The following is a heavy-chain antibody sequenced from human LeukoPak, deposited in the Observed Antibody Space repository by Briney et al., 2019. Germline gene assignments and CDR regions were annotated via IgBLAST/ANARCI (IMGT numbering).Heavy chain of an antibody. CDR3: AKDRRSPAGNVFDY. CDR1: GFTFSSYS. J-gene: IGHJ4*02. D-gene: IGHD6-19*01. CDR2: ISSSSSYI. Sequence: GGSLRLSCAASGFTFSSYSMNWVRQAPGKGLEWVSSISSSSSYIYYADSVKGRFTISRDNSKNTLYLQMNSLRAEDTAVYYCAKDRRSPAGNVFDYWGQGTLVTVSS. V-gene: IGHV3-21*01.